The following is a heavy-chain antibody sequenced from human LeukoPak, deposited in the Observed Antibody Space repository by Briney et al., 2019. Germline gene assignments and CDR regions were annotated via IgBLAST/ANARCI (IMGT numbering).Heavy chain of an antibody. D-gene: IGHD4-17*01. J-gene: IGHJ4*02. Sequence: SETLSLTCTVSGGSISSGSYYWSWIRQPAGKGLEWIGRIYTSGSTNYNPSLKSRVTISVDTSKNRFSLNLNSVTAADTAVYYCARESRGVNGDYIDYWGQGTLVTVSS. CDR2: IYTSGST. CDR3: ARESRGVNGDYIDY. CDR1: GGSISSGSYY. V-gene: IGHV4-61*02.